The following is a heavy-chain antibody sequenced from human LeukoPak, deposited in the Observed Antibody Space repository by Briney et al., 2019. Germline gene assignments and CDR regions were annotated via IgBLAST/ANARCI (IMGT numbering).Heavy chain of an antibody. V-gene: IGHV4-38-2*02. CDR1: GYSISSGYY. J-gene: IGHJ4*02. CDR2: IYHSGST. CDR3: SRLHSGSGSFDY. D-gene: IGHD3-10*01. Sequence: SETLSLACTVSGYSISSGYYWGWIRQPPGKGLQWIGSIYHSGSTYYNPSLKSRVTISVDTSKNQFSLKLSSVTAADTALYYCSRLHSGSGSFDYWGQGTLVTVSS.